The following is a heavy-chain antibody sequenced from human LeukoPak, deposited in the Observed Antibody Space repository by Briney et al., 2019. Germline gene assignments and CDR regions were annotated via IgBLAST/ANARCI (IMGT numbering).Heavy chain of an antibody. D-gene: IGHD3-3*01. CDR2: IIPIFGTA. V-gene: IGHV1-69*13. J-gene: IGHJ4*02. CDR3: ASRDYDFWSGRGGRYYFDY. Sequence: ASVKVSCKASGGTFSSYAISRVRQAPGQGLEWMGGIIPIFGTANYAQKFQGRVTITADESTSTAYMELSSLRSEDTAVYYCASRDYDFWSGRGGRYYFDYWGQGTLVTVSS. CDR1: GGTFSSYA.